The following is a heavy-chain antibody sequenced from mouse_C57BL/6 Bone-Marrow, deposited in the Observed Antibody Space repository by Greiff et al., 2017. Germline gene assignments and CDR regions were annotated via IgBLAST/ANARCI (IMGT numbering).Heavy chain of an antibody. CDR3: ARDYYYGNYYAMDY. V-gene: IGHV5-12*01. CDR2: ISNGGGST. CDR1: GFTFSDYY. Sequence: EVMLVESGGGLVQPGGSLKLSCAASGFTFSDYYMYWVRQTPEKRLEWVAYISNGGGSTYYPDTVKGRFTISRDNAKNTLYLQMSRLKSEDTAMYYCARDYYYGNYYAMDYWGQGTSVTVSS. J-gene: IGHJ4*01. D-gene: IGHD1-1*01.